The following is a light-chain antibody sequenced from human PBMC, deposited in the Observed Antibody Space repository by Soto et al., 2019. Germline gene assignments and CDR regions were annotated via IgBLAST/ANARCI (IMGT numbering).Light chain of an antibody. V-gene: IGKV3-20*01. CDR1: QSVSSSY. CDR3: EQYGSSSYS. J-gene: IGKJ2*01. Sequence: EIVLTQSPGTLSLSPGERATLSCRASQSVSSSYLAWYQQKPGQAPRLLIYGASSRATGIPDRFSGSGSGTDFTLTISRLEPEDFRVDYCEQYGSSSYSFGQGTNLEIK. CDR2: GAS.